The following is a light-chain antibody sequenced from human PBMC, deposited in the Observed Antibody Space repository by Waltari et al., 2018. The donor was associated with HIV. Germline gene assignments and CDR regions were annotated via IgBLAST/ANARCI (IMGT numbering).Light chain of an antibody. V-gene: IGLV2-14*03. CDR3: SSYTSSNPYA. CDR1: SSDVGGYNS. J-gene: IGLJ1*01. CDR2: DVS. Sequence: QSAMTQPASVSASPGQSITIPCTGTSSDVGGYNSVSWYQQHPGKAPKLMIYDVSNRPSGVSNRFSGSKSGNTASLTISGLQAEDEADYYCSSYTSSNPYAFGTGTKVTVL.